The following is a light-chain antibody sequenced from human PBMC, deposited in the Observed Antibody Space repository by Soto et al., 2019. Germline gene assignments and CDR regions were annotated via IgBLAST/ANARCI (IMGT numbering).Light chain of an antibody. J-gene: IGKJ1*01. V-gene: IGKV1-5*02. CDR3: PQYNSYW. Sequence: DIQMTQARSTLPTSIGDRVKILCRASQSISNWLAWYQQKPGTAPKVLIYHASNLQSGVPSRFSGSGSGTEFTLTISSLQPDDLATYYCPQYNSYWFGQGTKVDIK. CDR2: HAS. CDR1: QSISNW.